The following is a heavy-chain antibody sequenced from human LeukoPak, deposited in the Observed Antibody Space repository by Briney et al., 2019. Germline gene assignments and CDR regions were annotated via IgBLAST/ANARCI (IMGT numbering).Heavy chain of an antibody. D-gene: IGHD3-10*01. CDR1: GGSISSGDYY. J-gene: IGHJ4*02. CDR3: ARVGRRGRHYGSVN. V-gene: IGHV4-30-4*01. CDR2: IYYSGST. Sequence: SETLSLTCTVSGGSISSGDYYWSWIRQPPGKGLEWIGYIYYSGSTYYNPSLKSRVTISVDTSKNQFSLKLSSVTAADTAVYYCARVGRRGRHYGSVNWGQGTLVTVSS.